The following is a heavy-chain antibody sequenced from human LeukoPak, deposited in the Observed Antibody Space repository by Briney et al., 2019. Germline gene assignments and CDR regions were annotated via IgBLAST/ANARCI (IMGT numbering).Heavy chain of an antibody. D-gene: IGHD1/OR15-1a*01. J-gene: IGHJ4*02. Sequence: GVLLRRTCAASGDTCSRKGWRWVRRAPGKGLEWVANIRQDGSVQNYVDSVKGRFTTSRDNPKNSVYLQMSSLRAEDTAVYYCLVTTRSRGFDYWGQGTLVTVSS. CDR1: GDTCSRKG. V-gene: IGHV3-7*02. CDR2: IRQDGSVQ. CDR3: LVTTRSRGFDY.